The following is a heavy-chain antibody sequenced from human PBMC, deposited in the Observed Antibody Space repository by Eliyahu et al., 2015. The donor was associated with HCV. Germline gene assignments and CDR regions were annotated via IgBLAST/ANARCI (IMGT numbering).Heavy chain of an antibody. V-gene: IGHV4-39*01. CDR2: IFHDGRT. D-gene: IGHD5-12*01. Sequence: QLQLQESGPGLMKPSETLSLTCXVSGXXIRXXXSXWGWIRQPPGKGLEWIGTIFHDGRTFYNPSLRSRMTISEDTSRNQFSLRLTSVTAADTAVYYCAKLNLGYGGYDYFFDSWGQGTLVTVSS. J-gene: IGHJ4*02. CDR1: GXXIRXXXSX. CDR3: AKLNLGYGGYDYFFDS.